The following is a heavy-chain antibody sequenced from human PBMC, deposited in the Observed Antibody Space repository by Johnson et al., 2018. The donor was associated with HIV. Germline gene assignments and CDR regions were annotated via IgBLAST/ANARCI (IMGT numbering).Heavy chain of an antibody. D-gene: IGHD3-16*02. V-gene: IGHV3-30-3*01. Sequence: QVLLVESGGGLVKPGGSLRLSCVASGFTFSDYYMSWIRQAPGKGLDWVAVISYDGSNKYYADSVKGRFTISRDNSKNTLYLQMNSLRAEDTAVYYCARDRVITFGGVIGRGAFDIWGQGTMVTVSS. CDR3: ARDRVITFGGVIGRGAFDI. J-gene: IGHJ3*02. CDR1: GFTFSDYY. CDR2: ISYDGSNK.